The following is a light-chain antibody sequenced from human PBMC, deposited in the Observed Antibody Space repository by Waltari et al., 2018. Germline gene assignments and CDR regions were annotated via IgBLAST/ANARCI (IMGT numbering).Light chain of an antibody. CDR3: QQPNSPLT. Sequence: DIQLTQSPSFLSASVGDRVTITCRASQGISSYLAWYQQKPGKAPKLLIYAASTLQSGVPSRFSGSGSGTEFTLTISSLQPEDFATYYCQQPNSPLTFGGGTKVEIK. CDR1: QGISSY. J-gene: IGKJ4*01. V-gene: IGKV1-9*01. CDR2: AAS.